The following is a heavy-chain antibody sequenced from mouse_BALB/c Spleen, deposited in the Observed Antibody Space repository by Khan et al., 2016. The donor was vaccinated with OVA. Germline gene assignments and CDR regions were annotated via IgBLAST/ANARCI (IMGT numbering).Heavy chain of an antibody. CDR3: ARGYVFDY. Sequence: QVRLQQSGAELMKPGASVKISCKATGYTFSSYWIEWVKQRPGHGPEWIGEILPGTGSANYNEKFKDKATFTADTSSKTAYMHLSSLTSEDSAVYYCARGYVFDYWGQGTTLTVSS. V-gene: IGHV1-9*01. J-gene: IGHJ2*01. CDR2: ILPGTGSA. CDR1: GYTFSSYW. D-gene: IGHD2-2*01.